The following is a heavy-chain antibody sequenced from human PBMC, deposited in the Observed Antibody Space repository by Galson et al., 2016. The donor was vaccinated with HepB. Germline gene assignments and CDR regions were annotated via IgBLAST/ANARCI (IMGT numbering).Heavy chain of an antibody. CDR3: ATDLSQITRAGKYYYGLDV. V-gene: IGHV1-24*01. Sequence: SVKVSCKVSGYTLPELAIHWVRQAPGKGLEWMGGFNPEDGERISAQRFQGILTMTEDSSTDTAFMDLSGLGSDDTAVYFCATDLSQITRAGKYYYGLDVWGKGTAVTVSP. CDR2: FNPEDGER. D-gene: IGHD1-14*01. CDR1: GYTLPELA. J-gene: IGHJ6*04.